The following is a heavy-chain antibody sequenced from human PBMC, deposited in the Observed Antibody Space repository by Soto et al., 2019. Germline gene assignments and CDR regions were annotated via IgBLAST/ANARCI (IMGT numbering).Heavy chain of an antibody. CDR2: IIPIFGTA. CDR1: GGTFSSYA. CDR3: ARXRIQLYGSSYYYYGMDV. V-gene: IGHV1-69*13. Sequence: SVKVSCKASGGTFSSYAISWVRQAPGQGLEWMGGIIPIFGTANYAQKFQGRVTITADESTSTAYMELSSLRSEDTAVYYCARXRIQLYGSSYYYYGMDVWGQGTTVTVSS. J-gene: IGHJ6*02. D-gene: IGHD5-18*01.